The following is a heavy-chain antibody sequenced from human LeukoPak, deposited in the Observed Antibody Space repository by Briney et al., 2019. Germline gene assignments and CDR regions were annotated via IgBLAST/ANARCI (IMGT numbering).Heavy chain of an antibody. J-gene: IGHJ6*03. V-gene: IGHV1-69*06. CDR3: ARGGRVTGTTTYYYYYYYYMDV. Sequence: GASVKVSCKASGGTFSSYAISWVRQAPGQGLEWMGGIIPIFGTANYAQKFQGRVTITADKSTSTAYMELSSLRSEDTAVYYCARGGRVTGTTTYYYYYYYYMDVWGKGTTVTVSS. CDR1: GGTFSSYA. D-gene: IGHD1-20*01. CDR2: IIPIFGTA.